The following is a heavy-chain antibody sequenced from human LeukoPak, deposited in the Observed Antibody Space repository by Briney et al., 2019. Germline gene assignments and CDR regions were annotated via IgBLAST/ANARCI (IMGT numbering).Heavy chain of an antibody. J-gene: IGHJ4*02. Sequence: SETLSLTCAVYGGSFSGYYWSWIRQPPGKGLEWIGEINHSGGTNYNPSLKSRVTISGDTSKNQFSLKLSSVTAADTAVYYCARHRDYDILTGYDYWGQGTLVTVSS. V-gene: IGHV4-34*01. CDR2: INHSGGT. CDR3: ARHRDYDILTGYDY. D-gene: IGHD3-9*01. CDR1: GGSFSGYY.